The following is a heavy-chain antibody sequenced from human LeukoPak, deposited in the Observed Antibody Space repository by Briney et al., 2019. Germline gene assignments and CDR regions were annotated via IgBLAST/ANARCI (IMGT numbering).Heavy chain of an antibody. V-gene: IGHV4-31*03. CDR3: ARVRGQLWSPKYYFDY. CDR1: GGSISSGGYY. Sequence: PSQTLSLTCTVSGGSISSGGYYWSWIRQHPGKGLEWIGYIHYSGSTYYNPSLKSRVTISVDTSKNQFSLKLSSVTAADTAVYYCARVRGQLWSPKYYFDYWGQGTLVTVSS. CDR2: IHYSGST. J-gene: IGHJ4*02. D-gene: IGHD5-18*01.